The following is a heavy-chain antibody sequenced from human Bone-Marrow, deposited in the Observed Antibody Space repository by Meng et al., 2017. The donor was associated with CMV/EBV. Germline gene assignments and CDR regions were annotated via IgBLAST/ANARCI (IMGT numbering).Heavy chain of an antibody. J-gene: IGHJ5*02. CDR1: GYMFNTYG. V-gene: IGHV1-18*01. D-gene: IGHD6-6*01. CDR2: KSVYNGNT. CDR3: ARDKIAVRPGCFDP. Sequence: QVPLVQSGAEVEKPGATVKVSCKASGYMFNTYGISGVRQAPGQGHEWMGWKSVYNGNTNYAQTVQGGVNMTTDKSTSTVYMELTSLRSDDTAVYYCARDKIAVRPGCFDPWGQGTLVTVSS.